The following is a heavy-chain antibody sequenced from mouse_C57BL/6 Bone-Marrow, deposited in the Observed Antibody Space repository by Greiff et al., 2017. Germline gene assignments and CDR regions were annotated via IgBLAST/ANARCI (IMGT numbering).Heavy chain of an antibody. CDR1: GFNIKDYY. J-gene: IGHJ3*01. CDR3: ALRQLSLPSCAY. Sequence: VQLKESGAELVKPGASVKLSCTASGFNIKDYYMHWVKQRTEQGLEWIGRIDPADGETTYAPKFQYKATITADTSANTAYLQLSSLTSEDTAVYYCALRQLSLPSCAYWGQGTLVTVSA. CDR2: IDPADGET. V-gene: IGHV14-2*01. D-gene: IGHD3-2*02.